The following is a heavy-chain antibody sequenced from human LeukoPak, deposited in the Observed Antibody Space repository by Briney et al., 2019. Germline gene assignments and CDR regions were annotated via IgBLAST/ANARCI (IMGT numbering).Heavy chain of an antibody. J-gene: IGHJ4*02. CDR1: GGSFSGYY. Sequence: SETLSLTCAVYGGSFSGYYWSWIRQPPGKGLEWIGEINHSGSTNYNPSLKSRVTISVDTSKNQFSPKLSSVTAADTAVYYCASSSSSTPFDYWGQGTLVTVSS. CDR2: INHSGST. CDR3: ASSSSSTPFDY. V-gene: IGHV4-34*01. D-gene: IGHD3-22*01.